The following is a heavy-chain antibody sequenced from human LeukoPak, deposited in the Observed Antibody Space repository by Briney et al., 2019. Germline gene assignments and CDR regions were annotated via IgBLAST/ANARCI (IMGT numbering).Heavy chain of an antibody. CDR1: GFTFSSYD. D-gene: IGHD3-10*01. Sequence: AGGSLRLSCAASGFTFSSYDMHWVRQATGKGLEWVSAINTAGDTYYPDSVKGRFTISRENAKNSLYLQMNSLRAGDTAVYYCARDYYGSGSPDYWGQGTLVTVSS. CDR2: INTAGDT. J-gene: IGHJ4*02. CDR3: ARDYYGSGSPDY. V-gene: IGHV3-13*01.